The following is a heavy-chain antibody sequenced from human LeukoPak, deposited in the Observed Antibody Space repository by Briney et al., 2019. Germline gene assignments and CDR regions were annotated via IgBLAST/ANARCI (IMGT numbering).Heavy chain of an antibody. CDR3: AKGGNDFWSGYYLDY. CDR1: GFTFSSHS. CDR2: ISSSGSAI. V-gene: IGHV3-48*04. J-gene: IGHJ4*02. Sequence: GGSLRLSCAASGFTFSSHSMNWVRQAPGKGLEWVSYISSSGSAIYYADSVKGRFTISRDNSKNSLYLQMNSLRTEDTALYYCAKGGNDFWSGYYLDYWGQGTLVTVSS. D-gene: IGHD3-3*01.